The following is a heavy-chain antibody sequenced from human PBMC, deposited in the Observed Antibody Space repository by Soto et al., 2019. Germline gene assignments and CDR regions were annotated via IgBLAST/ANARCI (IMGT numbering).Heavy chain of an antibody. J-gene: IGHJ5*02. Sequence: PSETLSLTCTVSGGSISSSSYYWGWIRQPPGKGLEWIGSIYYSGSTYYNPSLKSRVTISVDTSKNQFSLKLSSVTAADTAVYYCARQKITMVRRVKGFDPWGQGTLVTVSS. CDR2: IYYSGST. CDR1: GGSISSSSYY. D-gene: IGHD3-10*01. V-gene: IGHV4-39*01. CDR3: ARQKITMVRRVKGFDP.